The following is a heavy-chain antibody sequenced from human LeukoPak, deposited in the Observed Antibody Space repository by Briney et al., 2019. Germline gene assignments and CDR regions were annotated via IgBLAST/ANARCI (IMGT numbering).Heavy chain of an antibody. CDR1: GFTFSSYG. CDR3: AKDFGETDYYYYGMDV. J-gene: IGHJ6*02. Sequence: PGGSLRLSCAASGFTFSSYGMHWVRQAPGKGLEWVAFIRYDGSNKYYADSVKGRFTISRDNSKNTLYLQMNSLRAEDTAVYYCAKDFGETDYYYYGMDVWGQGTTVTVSS. D-gene: IGHD3-16*01. CDR2: IRYDGSNK. V-gene: IGHV3-30*02.